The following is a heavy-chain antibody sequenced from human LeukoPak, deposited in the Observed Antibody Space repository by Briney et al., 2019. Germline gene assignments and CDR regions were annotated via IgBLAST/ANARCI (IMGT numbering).Heavy chain of an antibody. D-gene: IGHD6-19*01. J-gene: IGHJ4*02. CDR3: ARLGGSVYFDY. Sequence: SETLSLTCTVSGGSISSSSHYWGWIRQPPGKGLEWIGSIYYSGSTYYNPSLKSRVTISVDTSKNQFSLKLSSVTAADTAVYYCARLGGSVYFDYWGQGTLVTVSS. CDR2: IYYSGST. V-gene: IGHV4-39*01. CDR1: GGSISSSSHY.